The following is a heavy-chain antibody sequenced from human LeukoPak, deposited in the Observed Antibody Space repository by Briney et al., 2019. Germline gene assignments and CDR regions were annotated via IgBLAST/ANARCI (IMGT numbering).Heavy chain of an antibody. D-gene: IGHD1-7*01. Sequence: GGSLRLSCAASGFTFDDYAMHWVRQAPGKGIEWVSGISWNSGTIGYADSVKGRFTISRDNAKNSLYLQMHSLRAEDTAFYFCAKDVTGTGAFDIWGQGTMVTVSS. CDR3: AKDVTGTGAFDI. J-gene: IGHJ3*02. V-gene: IGHV3-9*01. CDR2: ISWNSGTI. CDR1: GFTFDDYA.